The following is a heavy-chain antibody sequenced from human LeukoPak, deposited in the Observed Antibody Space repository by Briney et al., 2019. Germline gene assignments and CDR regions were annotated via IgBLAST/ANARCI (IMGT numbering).Heavy chain of an antibody. CDR1: GYTFTAYY. CDR2: INPNSGGT. Sequence: ASVMDSSKASGYTFTAYYMHWVRQAPGQGLEWMGWINPNSGGTNYSQTFQGRVTMTRATSISTAYMELSRLRSDDTAVYYCARGSRWYCSGGSCYRPDNAFDIWGQGTMVTVSS. J-gene: IGHJ3*02. D-gene: IGHD2-15*01. CDR3: ARGSRWYCSGGSCYRPDNAFDI. V-gene: IGHV1-2*02.